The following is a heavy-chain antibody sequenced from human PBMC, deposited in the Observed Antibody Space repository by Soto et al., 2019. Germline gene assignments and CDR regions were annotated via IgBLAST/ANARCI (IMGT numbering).Heavy chain of an antibody. CDR3: ASKSYGEYVFVY. CDR2: IIPIFGTA. CDR1: GGTFSSYA. V-gene: IGHV1-69*01. J-gene: IGHJ4*02. Sequence: QVQLVQSGAEVKKPGSSVKVSCQASGGTFSSYAISWVRQAPGQGLEWMGGIIPIFGTANYAQKFQGRVTIDADESTSTAYMELSSLRSDDTAVYYCASKSYGEYVFVYWGQGALVTVSS. D-gene: IGHD4-17*01.